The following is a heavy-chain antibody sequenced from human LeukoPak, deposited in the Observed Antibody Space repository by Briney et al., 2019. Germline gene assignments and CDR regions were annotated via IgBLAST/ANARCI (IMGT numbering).Heavy chain of an antibody. CDR2: TRNKANSYTT. CDR3: ARVEGVTRVFDY. Sequence: PSETLSLTCTVSGGSISSNLYYWGWIRQAPGKGLEWVGRTRNKANSYTTEYAASVKGRFTISRDDSKNSLYLQMNGLKTEDTAVYYCARVEGVTRVFDYWGQGTLVAVSS. V-gene: IGHV3-72*01. J-gene: IGHJ4*02. CDR1: GGSISSNLYY. D-gene: IGHD4-17*01.